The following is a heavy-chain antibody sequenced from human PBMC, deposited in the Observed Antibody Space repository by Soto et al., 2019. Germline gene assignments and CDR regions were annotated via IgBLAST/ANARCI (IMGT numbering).Heavy chain of an antibody. CDR1: GGSISGGVYY. Sequence: QVQLQESGPGLVKPSETLCLTCTVSGGSISGGVYYWSWIRQPPGKGLEWIGYIYDSGSTYYNPSLKSRVTISVDTSKNQFSLRLSSVTAADTAVYYCAREIIPLTTDWYFDLWGRGTLVTVSS. CDR2: IYDSGST. CDR3: AREIIPLTTDWYFDL. V-gene: IGHV4-30-4*01. D-gene: IGHD4-17*01. J-gene: IGHJ2*01.